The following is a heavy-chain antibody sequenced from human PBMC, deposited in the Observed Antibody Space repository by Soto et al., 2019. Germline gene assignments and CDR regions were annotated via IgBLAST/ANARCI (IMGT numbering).Heavy chain of an antibody. Sequence: SETLSLTCIVSGGSISSGCHYWSWIRQHPGRGLEWIGSIYYNGRTYYDPSLKSRVSMSVDTSNNQFSLTLSSVTAADTAVYYCARAEGGSLSSYYFDYWGHGTLVTVSS. CDR1: GGSISSGCHY. V-gene: IGHV4-31*03. J-gene: IGHJ4*01. CDR2: IYYNGRT. D-gene: IGHD6-6*01. CDR3: ARAEGGSLSSYYFDY.